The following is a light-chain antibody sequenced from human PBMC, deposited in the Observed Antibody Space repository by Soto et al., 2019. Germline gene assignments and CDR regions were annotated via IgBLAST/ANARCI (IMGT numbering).Light chain of an antibody. J-gene: IGKJ4*01. V-gene: IGKV1-39*01. CDR2: AAS. Sequence: IQVTQSPSSLSASVGDRLTITCRASQDITTYLNWFQQKPGKAPELLIYAASNLQSAVPSRFSGSGSGTDFTLTISSLQPEDFATYYCQQTYRTPLTFGGGTKVDIK. CDR1: QDITTY. CDR3: QQTYRTPLT.